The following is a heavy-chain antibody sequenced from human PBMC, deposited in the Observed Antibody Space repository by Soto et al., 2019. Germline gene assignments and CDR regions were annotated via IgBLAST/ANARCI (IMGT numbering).Heavy chain of an antibody. D-gene: IGHD5-12*01. CDR1: GFTFSSYA. CDR3: AKGGYDYYYYCYYMDV. Sequence: EVQLLESGGGLVQPGGSLRLSCAASGFTFSSYAMSWVRQAPGKGLEWVSAISGSGGSTYYADSVKGRFTISRDNSKNTLYLQMNSLRAEDTALYYCAKGGYDYYYYCYYMDVWGKGTTVNVSS. V-gene: IGHV3-23*01. J-gene: IGHJ6*03. CDR2: ISGSGGST.